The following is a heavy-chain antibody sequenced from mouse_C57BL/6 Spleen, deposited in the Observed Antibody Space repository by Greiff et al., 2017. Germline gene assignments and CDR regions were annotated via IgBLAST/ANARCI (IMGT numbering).Heavy chain of an antibody. CDR1: GYTFTSYW. D-gene: IGHD1-1*01. Sequence: VQLQQPGAELVKPGASVKLSCKASGYTFTSYWMQWVKQRPGQGLEWIGEIDPSDSYTNYNQKFKGKATLTVDTSSSTAYMQLSSLTSEDSAVYYCARVYGSYYFDYWGQGTTLTVSS. CDR3: ARVYGSYYFDY. CDR2: IDPSDSYT. V-gene: IGHV1-50*01. J-gene: IGHJ2*01.